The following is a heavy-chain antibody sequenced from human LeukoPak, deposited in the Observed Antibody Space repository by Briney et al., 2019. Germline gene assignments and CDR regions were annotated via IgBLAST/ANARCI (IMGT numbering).Heavy chain of an antibody. CDR3: ASRIATAGSVDY. CDR2: IYSSGST. Sequence: GGSLRLSCAASGFTVSSSYMSWFRQAPGKGLEWVSVIYSSGSTYYADSVKGRFTISRDNSKNTLHLQMNTLRAEDTAVYHCASRIATAGSVDYWGQGTLVTVSS. D-gene: IGHD6-13*01. J-gene: IGHJ4*02. V-gene: IGHV3-53*01. CDR1: GFTVSSSY.